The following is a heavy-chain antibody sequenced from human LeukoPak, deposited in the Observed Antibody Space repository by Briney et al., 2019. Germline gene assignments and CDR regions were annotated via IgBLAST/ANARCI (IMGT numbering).Heavy chain of an antibody. J-gene: IGHJ4*02. Sequence: GGSLRLSCAASGFTFSDYYMSWIRQAPGKGLEWVSYISSSGSTIYYADSVKGRFTISRDNAKNTLYLQMNSLRAEDTAVYYCAKALLDYDILTGPDYWGQGTLVTVSS. CDR1: GFTFSDYY. D-gene: IGHD3-9*01. V-gene: IGHV3-11*01. CDR2: ISSSGSTI. CDR3: AKALLDYDILTGPDY.